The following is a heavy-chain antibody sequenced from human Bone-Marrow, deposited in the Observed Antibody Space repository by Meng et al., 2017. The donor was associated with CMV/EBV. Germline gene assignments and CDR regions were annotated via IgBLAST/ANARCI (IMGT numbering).Heavy chain of an antibody. CDR3: ARDKGYGSGMDV. Sequence: GGSLRLSCAASGFTFSSYSMNWVRQAPGKGLEWVSLIYSGGTTYYADSVKGRFTISRDNSKNTLYLQMNSLRGEDTAVYYCARDKGYGSGMDVWGQGTTVTVSS. D-gene: IGHD5-12*01. V-gene: IGHV3-66*02. CDR2: IYSGGTT. J-gene: IGHJ6*02. CDR1: GFTFSSYS.